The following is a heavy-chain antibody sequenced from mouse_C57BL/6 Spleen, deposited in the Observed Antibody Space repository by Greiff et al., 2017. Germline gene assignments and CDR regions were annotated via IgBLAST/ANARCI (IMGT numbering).Heavy chain of an antibody. Sequence: VHVKQSGTVLARPGASVKMSCKTSGYTFTSYWMHWVKQRPGQGLEWIGAIYPGNSDTSYNQTFKGKATLTAVTSASTAYMELSSLTNEDSAVYYCTREEKFITTVVNAFAYWGQGTLVTVSA. D-gene: IGHD1-1*01. CDR3: TREEKFITTVVNAFAY. V-gene: IGHV1-5*01. CDR2: IYPGNSDT. J-gene: IGHJ3*01. CDR1: GYTFTSYW.